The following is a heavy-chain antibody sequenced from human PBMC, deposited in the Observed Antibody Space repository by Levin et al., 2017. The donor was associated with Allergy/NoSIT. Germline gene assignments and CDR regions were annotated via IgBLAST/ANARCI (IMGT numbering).Heavy chain of an antibody. J-gene: IGHJ4*02. CDR2: IYYSGIT. V-gene: IGHV4-59*08. CDR1: GGSISSYY. Sequence: PSETLSLTCTVSGGSISSYYWSWIRQPPGKGLEWIGYIYYSGITNYNPSLKSRVTISVDTSTNQFSLKLTSVTAADTAVYYCAKSHSSTWDFDYWGQGTLVTVSS. CDR3: AKSHSSTWDFDY. D-gene: IGHD2/OR15-2a*01.